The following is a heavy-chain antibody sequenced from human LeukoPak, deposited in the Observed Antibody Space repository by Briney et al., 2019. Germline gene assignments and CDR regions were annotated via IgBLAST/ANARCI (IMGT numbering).Heavy chain of an antibody. Sequence: GGSLRLSCSASGFIFSSYAMHWVRQAPGKGLEWVSYISSSGSTIYYADSVKGRFTISRDNAKNSLYLQMNSLRAEDTAVYYCARVDYSSSWPYYFDYWGQGTLVTVSS. CDR3: ARVDYSSSWPYYFDY. D-gene: IGHD6-13*01. V-gene: IGHV3-48*03. CDR1: GFIFSSYA. J-gene: IGHJ4*02. CDR2: ISSSGSTI.